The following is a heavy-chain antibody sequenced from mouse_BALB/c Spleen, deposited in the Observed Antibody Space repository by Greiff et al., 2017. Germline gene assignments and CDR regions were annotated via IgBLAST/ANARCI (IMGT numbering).Heavy chain of an antibody. D-gene: IGHD2-4*01. J-gene: IGHJ1*01. CDR3: ARERYDYDKWYFDV. Sequence: VQLKQSGPELVKPGASVKMSCKASGYTFTSYVMHWVKQKPGQGLEWIGYINPYNDGTKYNEKFKGKATLTSDKSSSTAYMELSSLTSEDSAVYYCARERYDYDKWYFDVWGAGTTVTVSS. CDR1: GYTFTSYV. V-gene: IGHV1-14*01. CDR2: INPYNDGT.